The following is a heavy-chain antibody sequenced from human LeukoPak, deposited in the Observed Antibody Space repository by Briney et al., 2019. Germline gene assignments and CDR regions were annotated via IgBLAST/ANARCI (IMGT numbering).Heavy chain of an antibody. CDR1: GGSISSYY. Sequence: SETLSLTCTVSGGSISSYYWSWIRQPPGKGLEWIGYIYYSGSTNYNPSLKSRVTISVDTSKNQFSLKLSSVTAADAAVYYCAKSNAWDWFDPWGQGTLVTVSS. V-gene: IGHV4-59*01. J-gene: IGHJ5*02. CDR2: IYYSGST. CDR3: AKSNAWDWFDP. D-gene: IGHD4-11*01.